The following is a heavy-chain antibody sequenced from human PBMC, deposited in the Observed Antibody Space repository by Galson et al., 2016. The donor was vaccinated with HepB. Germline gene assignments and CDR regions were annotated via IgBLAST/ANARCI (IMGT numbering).Heavy chain of an antibody. D-gene: IGHD3-10*01. CDR3: AEDRNYILQYYFGMDV. CDR2: IVPVFGTT. V-gene: IGHV1-69*06. Sequence: SVKVSCKASGGAFSNYIITWVRQAPGQGPEWMGGIVPVFGTTNYAQKFQDRVTITADKSTNIAYMELRSLTSEGTAVYYCAEDRNYILQYYFGMDVWGQGTTVTVSS. CDR1: GGAFSNYI. J-gene: IGHJ6*02.